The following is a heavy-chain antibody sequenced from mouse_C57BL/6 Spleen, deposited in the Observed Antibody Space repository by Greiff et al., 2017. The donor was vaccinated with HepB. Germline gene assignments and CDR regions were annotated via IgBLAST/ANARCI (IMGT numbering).Heavy chain of an antibody. CDR1: GYTFTSYW. CDR3: AREGGTTVVARDYFDY. CDR2: IHPNSGST. Sequence: VKLQQPGAELVKPGASVKLSCKASGYTFTSYWMHWVKQRPGQGLEWIGMIHPNSGSTNYNEKFKSKATLTVDKSSSTAYMQLSSLTSEDSAVYYCAREGGTTVVARDYFDYWGQGTTLTVSS. V-gene: IGHV1-64*01. J-gene: IGHJ2*01. D-gene: IGHD1-1*01.